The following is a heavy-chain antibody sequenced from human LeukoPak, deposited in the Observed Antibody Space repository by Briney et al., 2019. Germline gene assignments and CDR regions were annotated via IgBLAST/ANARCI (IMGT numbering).Heavy chain of an antibody. CDR2: IYYSGST. CDR3: ARDEGDGAWGAFDI. CDR1: GGSLNSYY. Sequence: PSETLSLTCTVSGGSLNSYYWSWIRQPPGKGLEWIGYIYYSGSTNYNPSLKSRVTISVDTSKNQFSLKLSSVTAADTAVYYCARDEGDGAWGAFDIWGQGTMVTVSS. D-gene: IGHD7-27*01. V-gene: IGHV4-59*01. J-gene: IGHJ3*02.